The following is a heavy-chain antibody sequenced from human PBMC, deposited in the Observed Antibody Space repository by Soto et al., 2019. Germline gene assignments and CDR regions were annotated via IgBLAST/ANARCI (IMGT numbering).Heavy chain of an antibody. CDR3: AREKVGYYMDV. CDR1: GYTSYD. V-gene: IGHV1-8*01. J-gene: IGHJ6*03. CDR2: MNPNSGNT. Sequence: ASVKVSCKVSGYTSYDINWVRQATGQGLEWMGWMNPNSGNTGYAQKFQGRVTMTRNTSISTAYMELSSLRSEDTAVYYCAREKVGYYMDVWGKGTTVTVSS.